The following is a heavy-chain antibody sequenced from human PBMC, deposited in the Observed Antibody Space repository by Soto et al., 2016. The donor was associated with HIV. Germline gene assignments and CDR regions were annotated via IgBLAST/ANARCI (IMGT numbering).Heavy chain of an antibody. V-gene: IGHV3-23*01. CDR3: AKDPVATTVINWFDP. Sequence: EVQLLESGGGLVQPGGSLRLSCAASGFTFSSYAMSWVRQAPGKGLEWVSAISGSGGSTYYADSVKGRFTISRDNSKNTLYLQMNSLRAEDTAVYYCAKDPVATTVINWFDPWAREPWSPSPQ. J-gene: IGHJ5*02. D-gene: IGHD4-17*01. CDR1: GFTFSSYA. CDR2: ISGSGGST.